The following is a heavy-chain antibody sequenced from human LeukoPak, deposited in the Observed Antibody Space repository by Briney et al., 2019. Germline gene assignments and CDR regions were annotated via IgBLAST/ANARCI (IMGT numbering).Heavy chain of an antibody. D-gene: IGHD1-20*01. J-gene: IGHJ5*02. CDR1: GFTFSSYS. V-gene: IGHV3-21*01. CDR2: ISSSSSYI. Sequence: GGSLRLSCAASGFTFSSYSMNWVRQAPGKGLEWVSSISSSSSYIYYADSVKGRFTISRDNAKNSLYLQMNSLRAEDTAVYYCARDRITGTPSPRPNWFDPWGQGILVTVSS. CDR3: ARDRITGTPSPRPNWFDP.